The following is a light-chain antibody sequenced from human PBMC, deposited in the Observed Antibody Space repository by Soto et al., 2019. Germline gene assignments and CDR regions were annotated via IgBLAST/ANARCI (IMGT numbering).Light chain of an antibody. V-gene: IGKV3-20*01. Sequence: EIVLTQSPGTVSLSPGERGTLSCRASQSVSSSQLAWYQQKPGQAPRLLIYGSSSRATGIPDRFSGSGSGTDFTLTISRLEAEDFGVYYCLHGGLSVPGTFGQGTKVEIK. CDR1: QSVSSSQ. CDR2: GSS. CDR3: LHGGLSVPGT. J-gene: IGKJ1*01.